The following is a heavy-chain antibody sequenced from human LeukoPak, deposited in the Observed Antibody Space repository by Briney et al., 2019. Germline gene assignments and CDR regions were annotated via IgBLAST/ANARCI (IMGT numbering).Heavy chain of an antibody. D-gene: IGHD3-22*01. CDR3: ARHIDSSGYYYRWTFDY. V-gene: IGHV4-34*01. J-gene: IGHJ4*02. CDR1: GGSFSGYY. CDR2: INHSRST. Sequence: SETLSLTCAVYGGSFSGYYWSWIRQPPGKGLEWIGEINHSRSTNYNPSLKSRVNISVDTSKNQLSLRLSSVTGADTAVYYCARHIDSSGYYYRWTFDYWGQGTLVTVSS.